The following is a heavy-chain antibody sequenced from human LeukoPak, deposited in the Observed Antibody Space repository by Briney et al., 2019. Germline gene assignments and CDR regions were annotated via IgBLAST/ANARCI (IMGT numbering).Heavy chain of an antibody. CDR2: IYPGDTDT. J-gene: IGHJ6*02. CDR1: GYSFTSYW. CDR3: ARRNTVTTAGMDV. Sequence: GESLKISCKGSGYSFTSYWIGWVRQMPGKGLEWMGIIYPGDTDTRYSPSFQGQVTISADKSISTAYLQWSSLKASDTAMYYCARRNTVTTAGMDVWGQGTTVTVSS. D-gene: IGHD4-17*01. V-gene: IGHV5-51*01.